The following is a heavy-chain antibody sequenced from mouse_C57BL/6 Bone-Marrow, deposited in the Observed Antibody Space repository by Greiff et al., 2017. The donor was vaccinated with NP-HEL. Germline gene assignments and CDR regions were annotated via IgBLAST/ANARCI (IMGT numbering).Heavy chain of an antibody. CDR1: GYTFTSYG. CDR3: ARGGSGYRGFAY. J-gene: IGHJ3*01. Sequence: VQLQQSGAELARPGASVKLSCKASGYTFTSYGISWVKQRTGQGLVWIGEIYPRSGNTYYNEKFKGKATLTADKSSSTAYMELRSLTSEDSAVYFGARGGSGYRGFAYWGQGTLVTVSA. CDR2: IYPRSGNT. V-gene: IGHV1-81*01. D-gene: IGHD3-2*02.